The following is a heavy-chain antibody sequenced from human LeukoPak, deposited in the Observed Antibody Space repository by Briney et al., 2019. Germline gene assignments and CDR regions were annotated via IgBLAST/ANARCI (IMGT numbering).Heavy chain of an antibody. Sequence: GGSLRLSCAASGFTFDDYAMHWVRQAPGKGLEWVSGISWNSGSIGYADSVKGRFTISRDNAKNSLYLQMNSLRAEDTALYYCAKELHSSTKFYWYFDLWGRATLVTVSS. D-gene: IGHD6-19*01. V-gene: IGHV3-9*01. CDR2: ISWNSGSI. J-gene: IGHJ2*01. CDR1: GFTFDDYA. CDR3: AKELHSSTKFYWYFDL.